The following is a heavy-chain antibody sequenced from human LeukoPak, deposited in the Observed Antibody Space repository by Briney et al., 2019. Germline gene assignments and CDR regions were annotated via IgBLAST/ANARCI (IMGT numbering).Heavy chain of an antibody. CDR3: TTDKGSGWWYWFDP. CDR1: GFTFSNAW. D-gene: IGHD6-19*01. J-gene: IGHJ5*02. V-gene: IGHV3-15*01. CDR2: IKSKTDGGTT. Sequence: PGGSLRFSCAASGFTFSNAWMSWVRQAPGKGLEWVGRIKSKTDGGTTDYAAPVKGRFTISRDDSKNTLYLQMNSLKTEDTAVYYCTTDKGSGWWYWFDPWGQGTLVTVSS.